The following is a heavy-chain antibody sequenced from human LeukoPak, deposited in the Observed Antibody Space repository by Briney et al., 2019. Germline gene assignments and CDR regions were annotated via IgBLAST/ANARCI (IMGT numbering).Heavy chain of an antibody. CDR3: ARARGNWFDP. CDR1: GYTFSGYY. Sequence: XSVKLSCKACGYTFSGYYMHWVRQAPGQGLEWMGWINPNSGGTNYAQKFQGRVTMTRDTSISTAYMELSRLRSDDTAVYYCARARGNWFDPWGQGTLVTVSS. V-gene: IGHV1-2*02. CDR2: INPNSGGT. J-gene: IGHJ5*02.